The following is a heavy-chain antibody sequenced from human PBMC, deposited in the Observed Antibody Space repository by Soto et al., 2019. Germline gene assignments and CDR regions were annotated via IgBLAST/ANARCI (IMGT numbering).Heavy chain of an antibody. Sequence: QVQLQQWGAGLLKPSETLSLTCAVYSGSLSGYYWSWIRQPPGKGLEWIGEINHSGSTNYNPSLKSRLTISVDTSKNQFSLKLSSVTAADTAVYYCARGAFNGAYIWFDPWGQGTLVTVSS. D-gene: IGHD2-8*01. CDR1: SGSLSGYY. J-gene: IGHJ5*02. CDR2: INHSGST. CDR3: ARGAFNGAYIWFDP. V-gene: IGHV4-34*01.